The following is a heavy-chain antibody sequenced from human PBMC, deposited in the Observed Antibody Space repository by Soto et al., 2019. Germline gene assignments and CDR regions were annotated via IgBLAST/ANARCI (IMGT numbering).Heavy chain of an antibody. J-gene: IGHJ5*02. Sequence: QVQLQQWGAGLLKPSETLSLTCAVYGGSFSGYYWSWIRQPPGKGLEWIGEINHSGSTNYNPSLKSRATISVYTSKIQCSLQLSSVTAADTAVYYCARGRNGYYYGSGRHNWFDPWGQETLVTVSS. CDR2: INHSGST. CDR1: GGSFSGYY. CDR3: ARGRNGYYYGSGRHNWFDP. D-gene: IGHD3-10*01. V-gene: IGHV4-34*01.